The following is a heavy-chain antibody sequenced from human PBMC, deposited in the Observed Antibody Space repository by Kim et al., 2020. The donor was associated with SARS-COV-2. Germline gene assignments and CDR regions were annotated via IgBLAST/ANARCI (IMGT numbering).Heavy chain of an antibody. CDR2: IIPIFGTP. Sequence: SVKVSCKASGGTFVSYAFSWVRQAPGQGLEWMGGIIPIFGTPDYAQKFQGRVTITADESTSTVYMELSSLRSEDTAVYYCARDTPRLGYCSSPSCPAEGVDYWGQGTLVTVSS. CDR1: GGTFVSYA. V-gene: IGHV1-69*13. D-gene: IGHD2-2*01. CDR3: ARDTPRLGYCSSPSCPAEGVDY. J-gene: IGHJ4*02.